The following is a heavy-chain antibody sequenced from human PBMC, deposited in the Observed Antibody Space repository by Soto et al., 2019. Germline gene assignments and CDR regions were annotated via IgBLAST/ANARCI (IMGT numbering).Heavy chain of an antibody. CDR1: GGSISSYY. J-gene: IGHJ4*02. V-gene: IGHV4-59*08. CDR2: IYYSGST. CDR3: ARRYGSGFDY. D-gene: IGHD3-10*01. Sequence: QVQLQESGPGLVKPSETLSLTCTVSGGSISSYYWSWIRQPPGKGLEWIGYIYYSGSTNYNPSLKRPATIAGDTSKSQFALKRSSVTAADTAVDYCARRYGSGFDYWGQGTLVTVSS.